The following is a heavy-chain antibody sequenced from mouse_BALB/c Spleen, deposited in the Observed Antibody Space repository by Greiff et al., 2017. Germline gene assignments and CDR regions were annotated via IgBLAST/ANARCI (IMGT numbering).Heavy chain of an antibody. CDR2: IDPANGNT. D-gene: IGHD1-1*01. CDR3: ARSETVADY. J-gene: IGHJ2*01. Sequence: EVKLVESGAELVKPGASVKLSCTASGFNIKDTYMHWVKQRPEQGLEWIGRIDPANGNTKYDPKFQGKATITADTSSNTAYLQLSSLTSEDTAVYYCARSETVADYWGQGTTLTVSS. V-gene: IGHV14-3*02. CDR1: GFNIKDTY.